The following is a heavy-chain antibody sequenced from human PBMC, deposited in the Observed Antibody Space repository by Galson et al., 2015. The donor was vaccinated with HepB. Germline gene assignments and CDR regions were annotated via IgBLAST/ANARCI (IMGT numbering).Heavy chain of an antibody. CDR3: ARRGGPYIVVVTAAMHFDH. CDR2: INHSGST. D-gene: IGHD2-2*01. V-gene: IGHV4-34*01. J-gene: IGHJ4*02. Sequence: ETLSLTCAVYGGSFSGYYWSWIRQPPGKGLEWIGEINHSGSTNYNPSLKSRVTISVDTSKNQFSLKLSSVTAADTAVYYCARRGGPYIVVVTAAMHFDHWGQGTLVTVSS. CDR1: GGSFSGYY.